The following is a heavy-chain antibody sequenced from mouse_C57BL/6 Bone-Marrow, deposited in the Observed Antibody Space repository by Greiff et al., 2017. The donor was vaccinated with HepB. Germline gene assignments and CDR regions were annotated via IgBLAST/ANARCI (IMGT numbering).Heavy chain of an antibody. Sequence: EVHLVESGGGLVKPGGSLKLSCAASGFTFSSYAMSWVRQTPEKRLEWVATISDGGSYTYYPDNVKGRFTISRDNAKNNLYLQMSHLKSEDTAMYYCARDHYYGSSSWFAYWGQGTLVTVSA. CDR2: ISDGGSYT. D-gene: IGHD1-1*01. CDR3: ARDHYYGSSSWFAY. CDR1: GFTFSSYA. V-gene: IGHV5-4*01. J-gene: IGHJ3*01.